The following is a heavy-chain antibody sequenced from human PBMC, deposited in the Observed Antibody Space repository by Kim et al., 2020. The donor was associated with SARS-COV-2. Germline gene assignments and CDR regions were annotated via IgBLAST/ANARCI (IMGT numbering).Heavy chain of an antibody. CDR1: GFTFGDYA. V-gene: IGHV3-49*04. CDR2: IRDKAHGGTP. Sequence: GGSLRLSCRSSGFTFGDYAINWVRQAPGKGLEWVGFIRDKAHGGTPDYAASLRGRFAISRDDSKSIAYLQMNSLKTEDTAVYYCTNERCWGQGTLVTVSS. J-gene: IGHJ4*02. CDR3: TNERC.